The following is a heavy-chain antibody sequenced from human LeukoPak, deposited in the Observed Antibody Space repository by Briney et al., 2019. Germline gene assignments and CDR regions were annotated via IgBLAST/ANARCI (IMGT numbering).Heavy chain of an antibody. J-gene: IGHJ4*02. CDR1: GGSISSSSYY. V-gene: IGHV4-39*01. CDR3: ARHNPQTTVTSLDY. CDR2: IYYSGST. D-gene: IGHD4-17*01. Sequence: SETLSLTCTVSGGSISSSSYYWGWLRQPPGKGLEWIGSIYYSGSTYYNPSLKSRVTISVDTSKNQFSLKLSSVTAADTAVYYCARHNPQTTVTSLDYWGQGTLVTVSS.